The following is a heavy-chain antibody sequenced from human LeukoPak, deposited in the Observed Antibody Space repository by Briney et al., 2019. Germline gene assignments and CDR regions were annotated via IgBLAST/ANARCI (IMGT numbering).Heavy chain of an antibody. Sequence: VASVKVSCKASVYTFTGYYMHWVRQAPGQGLEWMGWINPNSGGTNYAQKFQGRVTMTRDTSISTAYMELSRLRSDDTAVYYCARYDSSGYYYVSWGQGTLVTVSS. CDR1: VYTFTGYY. V-gene: IGHV1-2*02. CDR3: ARYDSSGYYYVS. CDR2: INPNSGGT. J-gene: IGHJ5*02. D-gene: IGHD3-22*01.